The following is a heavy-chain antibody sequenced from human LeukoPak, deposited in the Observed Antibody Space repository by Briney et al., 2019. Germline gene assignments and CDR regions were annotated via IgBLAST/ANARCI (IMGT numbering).Heavy chain of an antibody. CDR1: GFTFSWNG. J-gene: IGHJ4*02. CDR2: ISGSGGST. CDR3: AKDLSDTAMVVFDY. Sequence: GRSLRLSCAASGFTFSWNGMHWVRQAPGKGLEWVSAISGSGGSTYYADSVKGRFTISRDNSKNTLYLQMNSLRAEDTAVYYCAKDLSDTAMVVFDYWGQGTLVTVSS. V-gene: IGHV3-23*01. D-gene: IGHD5-18*01.